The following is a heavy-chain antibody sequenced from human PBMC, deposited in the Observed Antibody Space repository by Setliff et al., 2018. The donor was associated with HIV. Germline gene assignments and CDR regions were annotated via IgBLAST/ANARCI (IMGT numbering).Heavy chain of an antibody. D-gene: IGHD2-15*01. Sequence: PSETLSLTCDVSGVSISKNRNWWSWVRQPPGKGLEWIGSIYSSGITYYNPSLQSRVAISVDTSKNQFSLKLTSVTAADTAVYFCARHVPVRGHTPLDNWGQGTLVTVSS. CDR3: ARHVPVRGHTPLDN. V-gene: IGHV4-39*01. J-gene: IGHJ4*02. CDR1: GVSISKNRNW. CDR2: IYSSGIT.